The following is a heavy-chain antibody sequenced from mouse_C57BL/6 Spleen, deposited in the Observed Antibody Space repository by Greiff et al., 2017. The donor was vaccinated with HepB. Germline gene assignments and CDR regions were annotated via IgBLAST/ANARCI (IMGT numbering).Heavy chain of an antibody. V-gene: IGHV1-82*01. J-gene: IGHJ4*01. CDR1: GYAFSSSW. Sequence: VQLQQSGPELVKPGASVKISCKASGYAFSSSWMNWVKQRPGKGLEWIGRIYPGDGDTNYNGKFKGKATLTADKSSSTAYMQLSSLTSEDSAVYYCARRGLYGSSHYYAMDYWGQGTSVTVSS. CDR3: ARRGLYGSSHYYAMDY. CDR2: IYPGDGDT. D-gene: IGHD1-1*01.